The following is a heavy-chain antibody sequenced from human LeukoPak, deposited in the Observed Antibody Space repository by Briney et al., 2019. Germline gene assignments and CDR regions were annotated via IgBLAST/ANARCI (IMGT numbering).Heavy chain of an antibody. J-gene: IGHJ4*02. CDR1: GFTFRDYW. Sequence: GASLRLSCVASGFTFRDYWMTWVRQAPGKGLECVANIKYDGSDKYYVDSVKGRFTISRDNAKNSVYLQMNSLRVEDTAVYYCARRNLFDYWGQGTVVTVSS. CDR2: IKYDGSDK. CDR3: ARRNLFDY. V-gene: IGHV3-7*01. D-gene: IGHD1-14*01.